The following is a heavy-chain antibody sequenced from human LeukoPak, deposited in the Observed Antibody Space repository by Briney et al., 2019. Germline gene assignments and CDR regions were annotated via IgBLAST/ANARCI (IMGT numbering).Heavy chain of an antibody. J-gene: IGHJ4*02. CDR2: ISYDGSNK. V-gene: IGHV3-30-3*01. CDR3: ASGRCSSTSCPNDY. Sequence: GRSLRLSCAASGFTFSSYAMHWVRQAPGKGLEWVAVISYDGSNKYYADSVKGRFTISRDNAKNSLYLQMNSLRAEDTAVYYCASGRCSSTSCPNDYWGQGTLVTVSS. CDR1: GFTFSSYA. D-gene: IGHD2-2*01.